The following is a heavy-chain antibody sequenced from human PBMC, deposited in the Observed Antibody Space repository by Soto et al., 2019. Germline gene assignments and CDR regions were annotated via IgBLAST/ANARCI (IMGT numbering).Heavy chain of an antibody. CDR2: INGYNGIT. V-gene: IGHV1-18*01. Sequence: QVQLVQSGTEVKKPGASVKVSCKTSGYTFTTYGISWVRQAPGQGLEWMRWINGYNGITKDGQNVQGRVPMTIDTSTSTAYMELRSRRSDDTAVYYCARDLGVVVVPEDAFEMWCQGTMVTVSS. CDR3: ARDLGVVVVPEDAFEM. D-gene: IGHD3-22*01. CDR1: GYTFTTYG. J-gene: IGHJ3*02.